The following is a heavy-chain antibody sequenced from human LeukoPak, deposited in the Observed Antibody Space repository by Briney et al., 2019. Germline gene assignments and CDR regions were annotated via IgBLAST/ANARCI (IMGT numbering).Heavy chain of an antibody. V-gene: IGHV3-23*01. Sequence: GGSLRLSCAASGFTFSSYAMSWARQAPGKGLEWVSSITSSGAATYYADSVKGRFTISRDNSDNTLYLQMNSLRAEDTAVYYCAKDRPNYYGSNGHYYKLNGDCWGQGTLVTVSS. D-gene: IGHD3-22*01. CDR3: AKDRPNYYGSNGHYYKLNGDC. CDR2: ITSSGAAT. CDR1: GFTFSSYA. J-gene: IGHJ4*02.